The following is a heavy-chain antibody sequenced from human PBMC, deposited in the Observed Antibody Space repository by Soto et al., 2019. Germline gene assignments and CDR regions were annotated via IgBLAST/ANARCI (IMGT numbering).Heavy chain of an antibody. D-gene: IGHD6-13*01. CDR3: AKNPSSWYYFDC. CDR1: ACTFSSSC. Sequence: GGSLRLSCPASACTFSSSCMHCVRQAPGKGLEWVAVISYDGSNKYYADSVKGRFTISRDNSKNTLYLQMNSLRAEDTAVYYCAKNPSSWYYFDCWGQGTLGTGSS. CDR2: ISYDGSNK. J-gene: IGHJ4*02. V-gene: IGHV3-30*18.